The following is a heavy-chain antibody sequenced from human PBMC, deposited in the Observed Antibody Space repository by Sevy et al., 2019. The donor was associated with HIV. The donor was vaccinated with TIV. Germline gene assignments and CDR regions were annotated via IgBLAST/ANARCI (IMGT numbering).Heavy chain of an antibody. D-gene: IGHD5-12*01. Sequence: GGSLRLSCAASGFTFSSYAMSWVRQAPGKGLEWVSAISGSGGSTYYADSVKGRFTISRDNSKNTLYLQMNSLRAEDTTVYYCTKKMKGYGGYEPFDYWGQGTLVTVSS. V-gene: IGHV3-23*01. J-gene: IGHJ4*02. CDR1: GFTFSSYA. CDR3: TKKMKGYGGYEPFDY. CDR2: ISGSGGST.